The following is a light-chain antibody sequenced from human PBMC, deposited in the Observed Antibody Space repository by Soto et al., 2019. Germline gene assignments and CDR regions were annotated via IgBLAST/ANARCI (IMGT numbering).Light chain of an antibody. J-gene: IGKJ1*01. Sequence: EIVMTQSPATLSVSPGERATLSCRASQSVSSNLAWYHQKPGQAPRLLIYGASTRATGIPARFSGSGSGTEFTLNISSLQSEDFAVYYCQQYNNWPFPSWTFGQGTKVEIK. CDR2: GAS. V-gene: IGKV3-15*01. CDR1: QSVSSN. CDR3: QQYNNWPFPSWT.